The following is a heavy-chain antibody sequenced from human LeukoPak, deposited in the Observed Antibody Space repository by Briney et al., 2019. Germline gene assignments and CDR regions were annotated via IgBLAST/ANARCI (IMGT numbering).Heavy chain of an antibody. CDR3: ANIIAALQDAFDI. Sequence: SETLSLTCAVYGGSFSGYYWGWIRQPPGKGLEWIGNIYHSGSTYYNPSLKNRVTIAVDTSKKQLSLKLSSVTAADTAVYYCANIIAALQDAFDIWGQGTMVTVPS. CDR2: IYHSGST. D-gene: IGHD6-13*01. V-gene: IGHV4-34*01. J-gene: IGHJ3*02. CDR1: GGSFSGYY.